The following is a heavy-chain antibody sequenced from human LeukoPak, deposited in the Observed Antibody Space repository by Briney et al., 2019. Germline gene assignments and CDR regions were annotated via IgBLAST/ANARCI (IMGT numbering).Heavy chain of an antibody. CDR3: ARSLREMATYYYAMDV. D-gene: IGHD5-24*01. CDR1: GGTFSSYA. CDR2: IIPIFGTA. Sequence: SVKVSCKASGGTFSSYAISWVRQAPGQGLEWMGGIIPIFGTANYAQKFQGRVTITRDTSASTAYVELSSLRSEDTAVYYCARSLREMATYYYAMDVWGQGTTVTVSS. V-gene: IGHV1-69*05. J-gene: IGHJ6*02.